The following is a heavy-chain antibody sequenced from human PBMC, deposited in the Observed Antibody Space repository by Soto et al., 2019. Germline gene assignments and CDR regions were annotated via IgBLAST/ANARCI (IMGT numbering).Heavy chain of an antibody. J-gene: IGHJ4*02. V-gene: IGHV4-4*02. CDR1: GVSISSDNW. D-gene: IGHD4-4*01. CDR3: ARVQGTHHGY. Sequence: QVPLQESGPGLVRPSGTVSLTCAVSGVSISSDNWWSWVRQPPGKALEWIGEIHQSGSTNYNHSLKSRLTMSVVPSKDLLSLTLNSVTAADTAFNYCARVQGTHHGYWGQGTLVSVPS. CDR2: IHQSGST.